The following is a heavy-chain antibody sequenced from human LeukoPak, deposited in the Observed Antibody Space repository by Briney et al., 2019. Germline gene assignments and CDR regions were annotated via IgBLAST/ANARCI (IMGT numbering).Heavy chain of an antibody. V-gene: IGHV3-20*04. CDR1: GFTFDDYG. D-gene: IGHD2-2*01. CDR3: ARYCSSTSRYYYYYMDV. J-gene: IGHJ6*03. CDR2: INWNGGST. Sequence: PGGSLRLSCAASGFTFDDYGMSWVRQAPGKGLEWVSGINWNGGSTGYADSVKGRFTISRDNAKNSLYLQMNSLRAEDTALYYCARYCSSTSRYYYYYMDVWGKGTTVTVSS.